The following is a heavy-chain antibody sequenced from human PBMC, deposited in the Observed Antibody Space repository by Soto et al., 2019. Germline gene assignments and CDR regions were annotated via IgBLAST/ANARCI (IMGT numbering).Heavy chain of an antibody. D-gene: IGHD1-7*01. CDR2: IYRTGST. CDR1: GGSFTSNNW. CDR3: ASRDPGTSVDY. Sequence: QVQLQESGPGLVKPSGTLSPTCAVSGGSFTSNNWWTWVRQPPGQGLEWIGEIYRTGSTNYNPSLKSRVTISLDKSDNQFSLKVTSLTAADTAVYYCASRDPGTSVDYWGQGTLVTVSS. V-gene: IGHV4-4*02. J-gene: IGHJ4*02.